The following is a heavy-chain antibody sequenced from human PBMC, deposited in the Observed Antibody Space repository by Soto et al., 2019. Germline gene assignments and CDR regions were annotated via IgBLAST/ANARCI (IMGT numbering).Heavy chain of an antibody. Sequence: QLQLQESGPGLVKPSQTLSLTCTVSGGSISSGNYYWSWIRQPPGKGLEWIGFISYSGSTYYSTSLKSRVTISVGTSKSQFSLNLSFVTAADTSVYYCATMGTPATGLYFFDYWGEGSLVTVSS. J-gene: IGHJ4*02. V-gene: IGHV4-30-4*01. CDR2: ISYSGST. CDR1: GGSISSGNYY. D-gene: IGHD2-15*01. CDR3: ATMGTPATGLYFFDY.